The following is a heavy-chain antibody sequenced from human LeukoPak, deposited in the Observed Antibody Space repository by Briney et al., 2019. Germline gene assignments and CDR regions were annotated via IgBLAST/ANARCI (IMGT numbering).Heavy chain of an antibody. CDR1: GGSFSGYY. D-gene: IGHD3-22*01. V-gene: IGHV4-34*01. CDR2: INHSGST. CDR3: ARVDSTGWFDY. J-gene: IGHJ4*02. Sequence: SETLSLTCAVYGGSFSGYYWSWIRQPPGKGLEWIGEINHSGSTNYNPSLKSRVTISVDTSKNQFSLKLSSVTAADTAVYYCARVDSTGWFDYWGQGTLVTVSS.